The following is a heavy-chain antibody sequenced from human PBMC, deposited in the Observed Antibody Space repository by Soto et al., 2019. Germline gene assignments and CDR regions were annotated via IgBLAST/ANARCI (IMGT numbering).Heavy chain of an antibody. CDR1: GGSIRGGYY. CDR3: ARCRFYSSTWYTAFDI. J-gene: IGHJ3*02. V-gene: IGHV4-39*01. CDR2: VSNTGNT. D-gene: IGHD6-13*01. Sequence: QLQLQESGPGLVKPWETLSLTCSVSGGSIRGGYYWGWVRQPPGKGLEWIGCVSNTGNTYQSPSLKSRLIISADTPNNQFSLRLSSVTAEDTAVYYCARCRFYSSTWYTAFDIWGHGTAVTVPS.